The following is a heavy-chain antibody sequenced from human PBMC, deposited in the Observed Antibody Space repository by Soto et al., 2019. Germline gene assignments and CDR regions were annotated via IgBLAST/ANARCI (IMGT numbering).Heavy chain of an antibody. Sequence: PGESLKISCKGSGYSFTSYWIGWVRQMPGKGLEWMGIIYPGDSDTRYSPSFQGQVTISADKSISTAYLQWSSLKASDTAMYYCARLSRYCSGGSCYVSSNYFDYWGQGTLVTAPQ. CDR3: ARLSRYCSGGSCYVSSNYFDY. CDR1: GYSFTSYW. J-gene: IGHJ4*02. CDR2: IYPGDSDT. V-gene: IGHV5-51*01. D-gene: IGHD2-15*01.